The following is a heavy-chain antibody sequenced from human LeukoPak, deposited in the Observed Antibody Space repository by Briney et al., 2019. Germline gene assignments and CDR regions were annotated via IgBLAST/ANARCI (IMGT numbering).Heavy chain of an antibody. J-gene: IGHJ4*02. V-gene: IGHV3-48*03. D-gene: IGHD2-2*01. CDR3: ARDHIVVVPAAIDY. CDR2: ISSSGSTI. CDR1: GFTFSSYE. Sequence: TGGSLRLSCAASGFTFSSYEMNWVRQAPGKGLEWVSYISSSGSTIYYADSVKGRFTISRDNAKNSLYLQMNSLRAEDTAVYYCARDHIVVVPAAIDYWGQGTLVTVSS.